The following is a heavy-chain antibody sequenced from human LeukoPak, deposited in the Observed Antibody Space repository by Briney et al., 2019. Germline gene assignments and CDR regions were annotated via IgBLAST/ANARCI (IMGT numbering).Heavy chain of an antibody. J-gene: IGHJ4*02. CDR2: IYTSGST. D-gene: IGHD2-2*01. V-gene: IGHV4-4*07. Sequence: SETLSLTCTVSGGSISSYYWSWIRQPAGKGLEWIGRIYTSGSTNYNPSLKSRVTMSVDTSKNQFSLKLSSVTAADTAVYYCARTYCSSTSCRTFDYWGQGTLVTVSS. CDR3: ARTYCSSTSCRTFDY. CDR1: GGSISSYY.